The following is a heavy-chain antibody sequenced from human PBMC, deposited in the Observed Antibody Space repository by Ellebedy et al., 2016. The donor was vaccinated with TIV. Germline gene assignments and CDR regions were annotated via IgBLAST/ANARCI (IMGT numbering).Heavy chain of an antibody. CDR1: GFTFSSYA. Sequence: GESLKISCAASGFTFSSYAMSWVRQAPGKGLEWVSTISNTGSRTYYADSVEGRFTLFRDNSKKTMYLQMNSLRAEDTAIYYCAKGRGGGSDSSAPRYYFDYWGLGTLVTVSS. D-gene: IGHD3-22*01. CDR3: AKGRGGGSDSSAPRYYFDY. V-gene: IGHV3-23*01. CDR2: ISNTGSRT. J-gene: IGHJ4*02.